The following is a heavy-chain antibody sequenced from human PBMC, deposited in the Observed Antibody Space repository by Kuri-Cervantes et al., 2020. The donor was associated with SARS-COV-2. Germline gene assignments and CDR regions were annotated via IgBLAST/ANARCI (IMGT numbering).Heavy chain of an antibody. V-gene: IGHV3-30*02. CDR2: VRYDGNSK. J-gene: IGHJ4*02. Sequence: GESLKISCAASGFTFSSFGMHWVRQTPGKGLYWVAFVRYDGNSKFYADSVKGRFTISRDNSRNTLFLQMSGLKSEDTSIYYCAKDRGAYQNALAYWGQGTLVTVSS. CDR3: AKDRGAYQNALAY. CDR1: GFTFSSFG. D-gene: IGHD1-26*01.